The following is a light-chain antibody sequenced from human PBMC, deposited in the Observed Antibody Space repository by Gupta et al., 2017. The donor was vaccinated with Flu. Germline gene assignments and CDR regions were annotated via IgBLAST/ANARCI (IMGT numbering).Light chain of an antibody. CDR3: QAWDSSLQWV. CDR2: QDS. CDR1: KLGDKY. Sequence: RAASITCSGDKLGDKYACWYQQKPGQSPVLVIYQDSKRPSGIPERFSGSNSGNTATLTISGTQAMDEADYYCQAWDSSLQWVFGGGTKLTVL. J-gene: IGLJ3*02. V-gene: IGLV3-1*01.